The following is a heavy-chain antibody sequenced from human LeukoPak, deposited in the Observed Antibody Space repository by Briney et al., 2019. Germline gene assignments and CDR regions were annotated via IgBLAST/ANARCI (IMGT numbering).Heavy chain of an antibody. J-gene: IGHJ4*02. Sequence: GASVKVSCKVSGYTLTELSMHWVRQAPGKGLEWMGGFDPEDGETIYAQKFQGRVTMTEDTSTDTAYMELSSLRSEDTAVYCCARDLRYYYGSGSYGFDYWGQGTLVTVSS. CDR1: GYTLTELS. V-gene: IGHV1-24*01. D-gene: IGHD3-10*01. CDR3: ARDLRYYYGSGSYGFDY. CDR2: FDPEDGET.